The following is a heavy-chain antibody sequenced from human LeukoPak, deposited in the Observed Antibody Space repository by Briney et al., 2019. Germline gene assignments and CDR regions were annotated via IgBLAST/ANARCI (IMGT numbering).Heavy chain of an antibody. D-gene: IGHD3-22*01. Sequence: GGSLRLSCAASGFTFSNAWMSWVRQAPGKGLEWVGRIKSKTDGGTTDYAAPVKGRFTISRDDSKNTLYLQMNSLRAEDTAVYYCAKVIRSITMIVVVIGAFDIWGQGTMVTVSS. CDR1: GFTFSNAW. V-gene: IGHV3-15*01. CDR2: IKSKTDGGTT. J-gene: IGHJ3*02. CDR3: AKVIRSITMIVVVIGAFDI.